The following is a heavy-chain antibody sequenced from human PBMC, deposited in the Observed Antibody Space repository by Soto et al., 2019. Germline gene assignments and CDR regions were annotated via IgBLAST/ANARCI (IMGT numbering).Heavy chain of an antibody. D-gene: IGHD3-22*01. CDR1: GFTFSSYA. J-gene: IGHJ4*02. V-gene: IGHV3-23*01. CDR2: ISGSGGST. CDR3: AKSSGYYYLYFDY. Sequence: GGSLRLSCAASGFTFSSYAMSWVRQAPGKGLEWVSAISGSGGSTYYTDSVKGRFTISRDNSKNTLYLQMNSLRAEDTAVYYCAKSSGYYYLYFDYWGQGTLVTVSS.